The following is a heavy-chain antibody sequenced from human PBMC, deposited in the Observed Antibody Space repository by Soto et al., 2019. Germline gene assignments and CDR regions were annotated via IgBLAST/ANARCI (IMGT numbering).Heavy chain of an antibody. D-gene: IGHD2-21*02. CDR2: IHSDGSST. CDR1: GFTFNYYW. J-gene: IGHJ3*01. Sequence: EVQLVESEGGLVQRGGSLRLSCAASGFTFNYYWMHWVRQAPGQGLVWVSHIHSDGSSTTYADSVKGRFTISRDNAKTTRYMQMISLRAEDTAVYYCARGDKGGFDLWGQGTTVTVSS. CDR3: ARGDKGGFDL. V-gene: IGHV3-74*01.